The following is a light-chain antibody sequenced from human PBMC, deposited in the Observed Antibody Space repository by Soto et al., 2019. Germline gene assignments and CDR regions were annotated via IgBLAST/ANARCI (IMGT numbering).Light chain of an antibody. CDR1: QSVSSSY. V-gene: IGKV3-20*01. J-gene: IGKJ4*01. Sequence: DIVLTQSPGTLSLSPGERATLSCRASQSVSSSYLGWYRHKPGQAPRLLIYGASSRATGIRDRFSGSVSGTDFTLTISRVGPEDFAVYYCQQYGSSPPSLTFGGGTKVEIK. CDR3: QQYGSSPPSLT. CDR2: GAS.